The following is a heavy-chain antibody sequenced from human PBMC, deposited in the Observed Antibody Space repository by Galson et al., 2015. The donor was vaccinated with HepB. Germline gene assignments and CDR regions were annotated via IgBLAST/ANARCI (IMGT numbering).Heavy chain of an antibody. CDR3: AREDGYNLGAFDI. V-gene: IGHV1-2*06. J-gene: IGHJ3*02. CDR2: INPNSGDT. Sequence: SVKVSCKASGYTFTGYYVHWVRQAPGQGLEWMGRINPNSGDTNYAQKFQGRVTMTRDTSISTAYMELSRLRSDDTAVYYCAREDGYNLGAFDIWGQGTMVTVSS. CDR1: GYTFTGYY. D-gene: IGHD5-24*01.